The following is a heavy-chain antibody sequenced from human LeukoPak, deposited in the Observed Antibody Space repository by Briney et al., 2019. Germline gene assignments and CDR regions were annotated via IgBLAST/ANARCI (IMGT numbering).Heavy chain of an antibody. D-gene: IGHD1-26*01. V-gene: IGHV4-30-4*01. J-gene: IGHJ4*02. CDR1: GGSISSGDYY. Sequence: TSETLSLTCTVSGGSISSGDYYWSWIRQPPGKGLEWIGYIYYSGSTYYNPSLKSRVTISIDTSKNQFSLKLSSVTAADTAVYYCARGREWELLAYWGQGTLVTVSS. CDR2: IYYSGST. CDR3: ARGREWELLAY.